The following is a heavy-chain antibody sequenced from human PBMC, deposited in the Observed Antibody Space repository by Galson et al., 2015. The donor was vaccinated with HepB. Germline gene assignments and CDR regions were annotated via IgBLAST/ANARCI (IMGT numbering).Heavy chain of an antibody. CDR3: ARVYPPTAHDY. Sequence: SLRLSCAASGFTFSSYAMHWVRQAPGKGLEWVAVISYDGSNKYYADSVKGRFTISRDNAKNSLYLQMNSLRAEDTAVYYCARVYPPTAHDYWGQGTLVTVSS. J-gene: IGHJ4*02. CDR2: ISYDGSNK. CDR1: GFTFSSYA. V-gene: IGHV3-30-3*01.